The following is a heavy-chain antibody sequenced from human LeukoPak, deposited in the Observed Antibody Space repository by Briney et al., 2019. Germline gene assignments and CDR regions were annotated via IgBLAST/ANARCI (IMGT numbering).Heavy chain of an antibody. CDR3: AREIPSGSYAPDC. CDR1: GFTFNTYS. D-gene: IGHD1-26*01. Sequence: PGGSLRLSCAASGFTFNTYSMNWVRQAPGKGLEWVSYISSSGRAILYADSVKGRFTVSRDNAKNSLYLKMNNLRAEDTAVYYCAREIPSGSYAPDCWGQGTLVTVSS. J-gene: IGHJ4*02. V-gene: IGHV3-48*04. CDR2: ISSSGRAI.